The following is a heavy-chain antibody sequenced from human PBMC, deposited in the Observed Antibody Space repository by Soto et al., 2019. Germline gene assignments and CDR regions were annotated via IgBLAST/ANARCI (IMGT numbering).Heavy chain of an antibody. V-gene: IGHV4-30-4*01. J-gene: IGHJ4*02. CDR3: ARVMYYYDSSPFDY. D-gene: IGHD3-22*01. Sequence: SETLSLTCTVSGGSISSGDYYWSWIRQPPGKGLEWIGYIYYSGSTYYNPSLKSRVTISVDTSMNQFSLKLSSVTAADTAVYYCARVMYYYDSSPFDYWGQGTLVTVSS. CDR1: GGSISSGDYY. CDR2: IYYSGST.